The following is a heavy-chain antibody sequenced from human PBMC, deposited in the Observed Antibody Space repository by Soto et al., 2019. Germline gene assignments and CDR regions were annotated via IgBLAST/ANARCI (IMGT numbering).Heavy chain of an antibody. J-gene: IGHJ4*02. CDR2: INGDGSDI. V-gene: IGHV3-74*03. Sequence: PGGSLRLSCGASGFDFSNYWMHWVRQAPGKGLVWVSRINGDGSDIKYAGSVKGRFTISRDNAKNSLYLQMNSLRAEDTAVYYCARPTYYYDRSGPPAYWGQGILVTLSS. D-gene: IGHD3-22*01. CDR1: GFDFSNYW. CDR3: ARPTYYYDRSGPPAY.